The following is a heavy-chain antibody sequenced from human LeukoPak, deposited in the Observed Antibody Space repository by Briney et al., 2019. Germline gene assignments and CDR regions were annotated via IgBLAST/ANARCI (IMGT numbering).Heavy chain of an antibody. CDR3: TRDTGTTGEVKFDP. J-gene: IGHJ5*02. D-gene: IGHD4-17*01. V-gene: IGHV4-4*07. CDR2: IYTSGST. CDR1: GNSFGDYY. Sequence: SETLSLTRTVSGNSFGDYYWSWIRQPAGKGLEWIGRIYTSGSTTYNPSLKSRVTMSVDTSKSQFSLNLMSVTAADTAVYYCTRDTGTTGEVKFDPWGQGTLVTVSS.